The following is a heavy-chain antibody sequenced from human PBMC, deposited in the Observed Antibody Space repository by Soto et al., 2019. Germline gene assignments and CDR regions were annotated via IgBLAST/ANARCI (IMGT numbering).Heavy chain of an antibody. Sequence: DVELSESGGGLVQPGGSLRLSCAASGFNFRSYAMSWVRRAPGKGLEWVSAISGSGGTPYFADSVRGRFTISRDNSKNTLDLQLSSLRVEDTAEYFCAKGRGSSWTIDYWGHGTLVTVSS. CDR2: ISGSGGTP. D-gene: IGHD6-13*01. CDR1: GFNFRSYA. J-gene: IGHJ4*01. V-gene: IGHV3-23*01. CDR3: AKGRGSSWTIDY.